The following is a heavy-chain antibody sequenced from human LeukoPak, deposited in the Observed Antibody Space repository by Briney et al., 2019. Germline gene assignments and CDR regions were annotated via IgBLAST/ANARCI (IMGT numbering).Heavy chain of an antibody. CDR3: ARRYDY. CDR2: IYYSGST. CDR1: GGSISSYY. V-gene: IGHV4-59*01. J-gene: IGHJ4*02. Sequence: SETLSLTCTVSGGSISSYYWSWIRQPPGKGLKWIGYIYYSGSTNYNPSLKSRVTISVDTSKNQFSLKLSSVTAADTAVYYCARRYDYWGQGTLVTVSS.